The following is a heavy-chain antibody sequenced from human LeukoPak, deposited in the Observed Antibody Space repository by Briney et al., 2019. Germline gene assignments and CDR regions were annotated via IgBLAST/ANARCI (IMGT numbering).Heavy chain of an antibody. CDR2: IFYSGST. V-gene: IGHV4-38-2*01. J-gene: IGHJ4*02. Sequence: SETLSLTCAVSGFSISTGYYWGWIRHPPGKGLEWIGSIFYSGSTYQNPSLKSRVTISLDTSKNHFSLKLTSATAADTAVYYCARSAGDLGDEYDFNYWGQGTLVTVSS. CDR3: ARSAGDLGDEYDFNY. D-gene: IGHD4-17*01. CDR1: GFSISTGYY.